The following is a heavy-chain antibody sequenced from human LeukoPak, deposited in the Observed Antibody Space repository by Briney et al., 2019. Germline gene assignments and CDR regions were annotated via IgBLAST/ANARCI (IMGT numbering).Heavy chain of an antibody. D-gene: IGHD6-13*01. CDR2: INPNSGGA. CDR3: ATRTGRTGYSSSYDNWFDP. J-gene: IGHJ5*02. CDR1: GYTFTGYY. V-gene: IGHV1-2*06. Sequence: ASVKVSCKASGYTFTGYYIHWVRQAPGQGLEWMGRINPNSGGANYAQKFQGRVTMTRDTSITTVYMELSSLRSADTSVYYCATRTGRTGYSSSYDNWFDPWGQGTLVTVSS.